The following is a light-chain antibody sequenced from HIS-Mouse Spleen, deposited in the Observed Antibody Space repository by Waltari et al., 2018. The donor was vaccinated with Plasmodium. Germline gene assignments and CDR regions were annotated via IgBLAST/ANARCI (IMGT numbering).Light chain of an antibody. V-gene: IGKV3-20*01. Sequence: EIVLTQSPGTLSFSPGERATLPCRASQSGSSSYLAWYQQKPGPAPRLLIYGASSRATGIPDRFSGSGSGTDFTLTISRLEPEDFAVYYCQQYGSSPYTFGQGTKLEIK. CDR2: GAS. CDR3: QQYGSSPYT. J-gene: IGKJ2*01. CDR1: QSGSSSY.